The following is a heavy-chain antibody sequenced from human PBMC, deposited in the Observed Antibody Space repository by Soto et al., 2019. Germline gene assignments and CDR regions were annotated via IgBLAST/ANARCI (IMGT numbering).Heavy chain of an antibody. CDR3: VRLYCSSTRCHVYYYYYYGMDV. CDR1: GYTFTSYG. J-gene: IGHJ6*02. D-gene: IGHD2-2*01. Sequence: QVQLVQSGAEVKKPGASVKVSCKASGYTFTSYGISWVRQAPGQGLEWMGWISAYNGNTNYAQKLQGRVTMTTDTSTSTTYMELRSLRSDDTAVYYCVRLYCSSTRCHVYYYYYYGMDVWGQGTTVTVTS. V-gene: IGHV1-18*01. CDR2: ISAYNGNT.